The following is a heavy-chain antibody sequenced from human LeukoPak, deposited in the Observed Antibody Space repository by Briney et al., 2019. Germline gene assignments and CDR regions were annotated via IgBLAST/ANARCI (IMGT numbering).Heavy chain of an antibody. CDR1: GFTFRSYS. CDR3: AKDEEQWLVRDFQH. Sequence: GGSLRLSWAASGFTFRSYSMSWVGQAPGKGVEWGSGISGSAGSTYYADSVKGRFTISRDNSKNTLYLQMNSLRAEDAAVYYCAKDEEQWLVRDFQHWGQGTLVTVSS. D-gene: IGHD6-19*01. CDR2: ISGSAGST. J-gene: IGHJ1*01. V-gene: IGHV3-23*01.